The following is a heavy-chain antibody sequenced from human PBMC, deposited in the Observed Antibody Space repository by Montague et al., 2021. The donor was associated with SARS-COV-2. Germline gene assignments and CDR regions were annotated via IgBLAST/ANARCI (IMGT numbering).Heavy chain of an antibody. CDR1: GFTFSSYW. CDR2: IKEDGSDK. D-gene: IGHD2-2*01. V-gene: IGHV3-7*01. CDR3: ARLKYTTSGGNWLDP. J-gene: IGHJ5*02. Sequence: SLRLSCAASGFTFSSYWMTWVRQAPGKGLEWVANIKEDGSDKYYVDSVKGRFTISRDNAKNSLYLQMNSLRAEGTAMYYCARLKYTTSGGNWLDPWCQGTLVTVSS.